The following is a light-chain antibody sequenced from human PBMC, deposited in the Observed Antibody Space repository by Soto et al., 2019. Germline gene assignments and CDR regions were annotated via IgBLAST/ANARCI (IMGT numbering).Light chain of an antibody. V-gene: IGKV1-5*03. CDR2: QAS. J-gene: IGKJ2*01. Sequence: DIQMTQSPSTLSSSVGDRVTITCRASHSISIWLAWYQQKPGKAPKLLIYQASTLESGVPSRCSGRGSGTDLTLTISSLPPNDFAAYDCEQYYTYPYTFSQGTKLEIK. CDR1: HSISIW. CDR3: EQYYTYPYT.